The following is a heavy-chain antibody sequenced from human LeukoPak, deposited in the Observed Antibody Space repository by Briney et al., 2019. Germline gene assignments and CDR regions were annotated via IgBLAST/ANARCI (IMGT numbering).Heavy chain of an antibody. J-gene: IGHJ4*02. CDR2: IDPSDSYT. V-gene: IGHV5-10-1*01. CDR3: ARQDSSGYYSPFDY. CDR1: GYIFTNYW. Sequence: PGESLRISCMGSGYIFTNYWISWVRQMPGKGLEWMGRIDPSDSYTNYSPSFQGHVTISADKSISTAYLQWSSLKASDTATYYCARQDSSGYYSPFDYWGQGTLVTVSS. D-gene: IGHD3-22*01.